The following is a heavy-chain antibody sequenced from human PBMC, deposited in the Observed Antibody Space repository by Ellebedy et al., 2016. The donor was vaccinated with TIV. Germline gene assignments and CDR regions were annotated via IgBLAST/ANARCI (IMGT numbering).Heavy chain of an antibody. CDR3: ARDEGSSSLDYYGMDV. J-gene: IGHJ6*02. D-gene: IGHD6-13*01. CDR2: IYYSGST. V-gene: IGHV4-59*01. Sequence: MPSETLSLTCTVSGGSISSYYWSWIRQPPGKGLEWIGYIYYSGSTNYNPSLKSRVTISVDTSKNQFSLKLSSVTAADTAVYYCARDEGSSSLDYYGMDVWGQGTTVTVSS. CDR1: GGSISSYY.